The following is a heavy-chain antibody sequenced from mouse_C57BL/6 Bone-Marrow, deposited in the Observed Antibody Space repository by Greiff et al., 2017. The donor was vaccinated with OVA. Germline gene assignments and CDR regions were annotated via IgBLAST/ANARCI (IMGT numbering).Heavy chain of an antibody. D-gene: IGHD1-1*01. V-gene: IGHV1-26*01. J-gene: IGHJ3*01. CDR3: ARGGGFYYYGSSPWFAY. CDR2: INPNNGGT. Sequence: VQLQQSGPELVKPGASVKISCKASGYTFTDYYMNWVKQSHGQSLEWIGDINPNNGGTGYNQKFKGKATLTVDKSSSTAYMALRSLTSEDFAVEYCARGGGFYYYGSSPWFAYWGQGTLVTVSA. CDR1: GYTFTDYY.